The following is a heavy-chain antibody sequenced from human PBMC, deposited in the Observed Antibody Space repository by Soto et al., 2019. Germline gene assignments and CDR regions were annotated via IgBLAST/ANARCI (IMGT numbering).Heavy chain of an antibody. J-gene: IGHJ6*02. D-gene: IGHD3-22*01. V-gene: IGHV1-18*01. CDR2: ISAYNGNT. CDR3: ARDAVGSSGSYHYYYYGMEV. Sequence: QVQLVQSGAEVKKPGASVKVSCKASGYTFTRYGISWVRQAPGQELEWMGWISAYNGNTKYAQKLQGRVTMPTDTSTSTAYMELRSLRSDDTAVYYCARDAVGSSGSYHYYYYGMEVWGQGTTVTVSS. CDR1: GYTFTRYG.